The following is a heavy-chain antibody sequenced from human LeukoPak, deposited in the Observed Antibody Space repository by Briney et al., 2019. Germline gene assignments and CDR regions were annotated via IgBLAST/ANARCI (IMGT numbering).Heavy chain of an antibody. D-gene: IGHD3-22*01. CDR1: GFTFSSYS. CDR2: ISSRSTYI. CDR3: ARFRFGYYDNTAPP. J-gene: IGHJ5*02. Sequence: GGSLRLSCAAPGFTFSSYSMNWVRQAPGKGLEWVSSISSRSTYIYYADAVKGRFTISRDNAKNSLYLHMNSLRAEDTAVYYCARFRFGYYDNTAPPWGQGTLVTVSS. V-gene: IGHV3-21*01.